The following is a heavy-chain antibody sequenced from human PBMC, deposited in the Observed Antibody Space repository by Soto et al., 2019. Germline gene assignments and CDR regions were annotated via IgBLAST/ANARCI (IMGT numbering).Heavy chain of an antibody. Sequence: GGSLRLSCAASGFTFSSYSMNWVRQAPGKGLEWVSSISSSSSYIYYADSVKGRFTISRDNAKNSLYLQMNSLRAEDTAVYSWARAADIVVVPAAGSFDYWGQGTLVTVSS. V-gene: IGHV3-21*01. D-gene: IGHD2-2*01. CDR2: ISSSSSYI. J-gene: IGHJ4*02. CDR1: GFTFSSYS. CDR3: ARAADIVVVPAAGSFDY.